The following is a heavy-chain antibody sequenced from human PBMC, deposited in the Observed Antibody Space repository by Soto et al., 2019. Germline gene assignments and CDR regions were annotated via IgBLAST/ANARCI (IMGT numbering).Heavy chain of an antibody. CDR3: AREEVESGGWQN. J-gene: IGHJ4*02. V-gene: IGHV3-7*01. D-gene: IGHD6-19*01. CDR2: IKRDRSEK. Sequence: GGSLRLSCAASGFTFSSFWRSWVRQAPGKGLEWVANIKRDRSEKNYVDSVKGRFTISRDNAKNSLYLQMNSLRAEDTAVYYCAREEVESGGWQNWGQGTLVTVYS. CDR1: GFTFSSFW.